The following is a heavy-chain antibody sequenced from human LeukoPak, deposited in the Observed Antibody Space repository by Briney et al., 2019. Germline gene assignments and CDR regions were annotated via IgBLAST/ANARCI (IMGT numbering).Heavy chain of an antibody. CDR3: ASISGSYDF. D-gene: IGHD1-26*01. V-gene: IGHV4-39*01. CDR1: GGSISSSSYY. Sequence: SETLSLTCNVSGGSISSSSYYWGWIRQPPGKGLEWIGSIYYSGNTYYNPSLKSRVTISVDTSKNQFSLRLSSVTAADTAVYYCASISGSYDFWGQGTLVTVSS. J-gene: IGHJ4*02. CDR2: IYYSGNT.